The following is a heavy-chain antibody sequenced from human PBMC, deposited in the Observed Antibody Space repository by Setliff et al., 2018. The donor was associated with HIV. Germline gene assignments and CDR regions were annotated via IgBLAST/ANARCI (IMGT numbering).Heavy chain of an antibody. CDR1: GGSFSGYY. V-gene: IGHV4-34*01. CDR3: ARGVYYNFWSGYYGNWFDP. J-gene: IGHJ5*02. CDR2: INHSGDT. Sequence: PSETLSLTCAVYGGSFSGYYWSWIRQPPGKGLEWIGEINHSGDTNYNPSLKSRVTISVDTSKNHFSLNLSSVTAADTAVYYCARGVYYNFWSGYYGNWFDPWGQGTLVTVSS. D-gene: IGHD3-3*01.